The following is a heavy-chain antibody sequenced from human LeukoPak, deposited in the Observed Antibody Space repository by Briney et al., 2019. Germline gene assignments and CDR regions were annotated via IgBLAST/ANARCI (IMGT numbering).Heavy chain of an antibody. CDR1: GGSISSDDYY. CDR2: IYYSGST. CDR3: ARHGDSSSWYGFDY. J-gene: IGHJ4*02. V-gene: IGHV4-39*01. D-gene: IGHD6-13*01. Sequence: SETLSLTCTVSGGSISSDDYYWGWIRQPPGKGLVWIGSIYYSGSTYYNPSLKSRVTISVDTSKNQFSLKLSSVTAADTAVYYCARHGDSSSWYGFDYWGQGTLVTVSS.